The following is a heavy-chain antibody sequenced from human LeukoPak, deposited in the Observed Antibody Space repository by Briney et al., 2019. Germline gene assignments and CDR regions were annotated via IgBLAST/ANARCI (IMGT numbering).Heavy chain of an antibody. V-gene: IGHV4-4*07. CDR1: GGSINSYY. CDR2: IYTGGST. Sequence: SETLSLTCTVSGGSINSYYWTWIRQPAGKGLEWIGRIYTGGSTNYNPSLESRVTMSVDTSKNQFSLKLSSVTAADTAVYYCARAKQVAYYYYYMDVWGKGTTVTVSS. CDR3: ARAKQVAYYYYYMDV. J-gene: IGHJ6*03. D-gene: IGHD6-6*01.